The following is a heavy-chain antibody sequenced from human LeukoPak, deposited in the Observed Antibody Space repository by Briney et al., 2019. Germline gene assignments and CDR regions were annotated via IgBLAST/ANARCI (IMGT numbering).Heavy chain of an antibody. Sequence: TGGSLRLSCAASGFTFSSYAMHWVRQAPGKGLEWVAVISYDGSNKYYADSVKGRFTISRDNSKNTLYLQMNSLRAEDTAVYYCARDNMRDGDYVFDWYFDLWGRGTLVTVSS. CDR2: ISYDGSNK. D-gene: IGHD4-17*01. J-gene: IGHJ2*01. CDR1: GFTFSSYA. CDR3: ARDNMRDGDYVFDWYFDL. V-gene: IGHV3-30-3*01.